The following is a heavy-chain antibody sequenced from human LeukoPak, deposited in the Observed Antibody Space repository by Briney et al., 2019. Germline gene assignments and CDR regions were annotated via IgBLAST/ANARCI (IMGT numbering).Heavy chain of an antibody. CDR2: ISPDARYI. D-gene: IGHD2-15*01. V-gene: IGHV3-21*01. J-gene: IGHJ4*02. CDR1: GFTFSRYS. Sequence: PGGSLRLSCAASGFTFSRYSMNWVRQAPGKGLEWVSSISPDARYIYYTDSLKGRFTVSRDNAKNSVYMQMNSLRAEDTAVYSCARQRRYCSGDSCYQRTFDFWGQGTLVTVSS. CDR3: ARQRRYCSGDSCYQRTFDF.